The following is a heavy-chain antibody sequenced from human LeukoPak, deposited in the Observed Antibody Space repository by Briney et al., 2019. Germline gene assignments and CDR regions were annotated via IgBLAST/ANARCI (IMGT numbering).Heavy chain of an antibody. D-gene: IGHD3-22*01. CDR1: GFTFSNAW. J-gene: IGHJ5*02. Sequence: GGSLRLSCATPGFTFSNAWMNSVRQAPGKGLEWVGRIRSNSDGGTIDYAAPVKGRFTLSRDDSKTTLYLQMNSLQTEDTAVYYCATDFYDSTWGQGTLVTVSS. CDR2: IRSNSDGGTI. CDR3: ATDFYDST. V-gene: IGHV3-15*07.